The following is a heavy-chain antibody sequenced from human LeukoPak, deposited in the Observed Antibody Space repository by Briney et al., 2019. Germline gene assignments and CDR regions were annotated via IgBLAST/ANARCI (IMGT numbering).Heavy chain of an antibody. V-gene: IGHV3-23*01. Sequence: GGSLRLSCAASGSTFSAYAMSWVRQAPGKGLEWVSSITGSGYNTYYADSVKGRFTISRDNSKNTLYLQMNSLRAEDTAMYYCARAGGNTYGPRAPFDYWGQGTLVTVSS. J-gene: IGHJ4*02. CDR1: GSTFSAYA. D-gene: IGHD3-16*01. CDR3: ARAGGNTYGPRAPFDY. CDR2: ITGSGYNT.